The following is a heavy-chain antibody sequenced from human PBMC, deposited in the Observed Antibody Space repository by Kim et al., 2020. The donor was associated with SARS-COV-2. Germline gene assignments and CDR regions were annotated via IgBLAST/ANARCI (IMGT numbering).Heavy chain of an antibody. CDR1: GFTFSSYA. D-gene: IGHD2-2*01. CDR3: AKVLGPMYFDY. V-gene: IGHV3-23*01. Sequence: GGSLRPSCAASGFTFSSYALSWVRQAPGEGLEWVSTLSTSGSTTFYADSVKGRFSISRDISQNILYLQMNSLRAEDTAVYYCAKVLGPMYFDYWGQGTLVTVSS. CDR2: LSTSGSTT. J-gene: IGHJ4*02.